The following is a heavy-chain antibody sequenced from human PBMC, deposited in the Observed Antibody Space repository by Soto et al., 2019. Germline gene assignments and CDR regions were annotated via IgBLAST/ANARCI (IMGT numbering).Heavy chain of an antibody. V-gene: IGHV3-23*01. Sequence: EVQLLESGGGLVQPGGSLRLSCTASGFTFSTYAMNWVRQAPGKGLEWVSAISGSDGGTYYADSVKGRFTISRDNSKNTLSLQRNSLRVDDTALYCCAIVPSLSSSGYYYYGMDVWGQGTTVAVSS. D-gene: IGHD6-6*01. CDR2: ISGSDGGT. CDR3: AIVPSLSSSGYYYYGMDV. J-gene: IGHJ6*02. CDR1: GFTFSTYA.